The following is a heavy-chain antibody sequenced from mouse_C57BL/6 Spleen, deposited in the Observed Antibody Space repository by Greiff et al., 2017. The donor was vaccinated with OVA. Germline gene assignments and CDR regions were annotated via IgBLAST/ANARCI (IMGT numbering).Heavy chain of an antibody. J-gene: IGHJ4*01. CDR2: INPSSGYT. V-gene: IGHV1-7*01. CDR3: ARGDGYYGYAMDY. D-gene: IGHD2-3*01. Sequence: QVQLKQSGAELAKPGASVKLSCKASGYTFTSYWMHWVKQRPGQGLEWIGYINPSSGYTKYNQKFKDKATLTADKSSSTAYMQLSSLTYDDSAVYYCARGDGYYGYAMDYWGQGTSVTVSS. CDR1: GYTFTSYW.